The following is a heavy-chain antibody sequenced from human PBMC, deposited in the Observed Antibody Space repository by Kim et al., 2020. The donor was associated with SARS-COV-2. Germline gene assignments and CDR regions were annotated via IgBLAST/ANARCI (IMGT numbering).Heavy chain of an antibody. CDR3: ARQIAAAGTSFGVDV. D-gene: IGHD6-13*01. J-gene: IGHJ6*02. Sequence: GESLKISCKGSGYSFTSYWIGWVRQMPGKGLEWMGIIYPGDSDTRYSPSFQGQVTISADKSISTAYLQWSSLKASYTAMYYCARQIAAAGTSFGVDVWGQGTTVTVSS. V-gene: IGHV5-51*01. CDR1: GYSFTSYW. CDR2: IYPGDSDT.